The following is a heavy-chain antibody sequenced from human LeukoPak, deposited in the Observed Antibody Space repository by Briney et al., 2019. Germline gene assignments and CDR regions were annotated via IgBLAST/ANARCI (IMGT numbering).Heavy chain of an antibody. CDR3: ARARNGSLDY. CDR1: GFTFSSYG. CDR2: INDDGSST. J-gene: IGHJ4*02. V-gene: IGHV3-74*01. D-gene: IGHD6-19*01. Sequence: PGGSLRLSCAASGFTFSSYGMHWVRQAPGKGLVWVSRINDDGSSTNYADSVKGRFTISRDNAKNTLYLQVNSLRAEDTAVYYCARARNGSLDYWGQGTLVTVSS.